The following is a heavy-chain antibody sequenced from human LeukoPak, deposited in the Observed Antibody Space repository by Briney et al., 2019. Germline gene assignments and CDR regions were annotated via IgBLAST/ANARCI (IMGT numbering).Heavy chain of an antibody. D-gene: IGHD2-8*01. CDR1: DGSISNYF. V-gene: IGHV4-59*08. CDR3: ARHGRMVIMSKFSTGIDQ. Sequence: SETLSLTCTVPDGSISNYFWSWIRQPPGKGLEWIGYIYYTGMTNSNPSLKSRVTISMDTSKNQFSLNLRSVTAADTAIYCCARHGRMVIMSKFSTGIDQWGQGTLVTVSS. J-gene: IGHJ4*02. CDR2: IYYTGMT.